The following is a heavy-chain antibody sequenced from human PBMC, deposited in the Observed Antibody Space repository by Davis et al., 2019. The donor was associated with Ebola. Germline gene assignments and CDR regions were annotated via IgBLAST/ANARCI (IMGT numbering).Heavy chain of an antibody. CDR3: ARGATVTTGNFDY. CDR1: GGSISSSSYY. J-gene: IGHJ4*02. Sequence: MPSETLSLTCTVSGGSISSSSYYWGWIRQPPGKGLEWIGSIYYSGSTYYNPSLKSRVTISVDTSKNQFSLKLSSVTAADTAVYYCARGATVTTGNFDYWGQGTLVTVSS. CDR2: IYYSGST. D-gene: IGHD4-17*01. V-gene: IGHV4-39*07.